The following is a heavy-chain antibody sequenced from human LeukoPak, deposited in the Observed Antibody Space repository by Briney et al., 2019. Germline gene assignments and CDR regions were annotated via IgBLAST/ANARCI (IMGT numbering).Heavy chain of an antibody. CDR3: ARGISSGYSRGDDAFDI. J-gene: IGHJ3*02. V-gene: IGHV3-21*01. Sequence: GGSLRLSCAASGFTFSSYSMNWVRQAPGKGLEWVSSISSSSSYIYYADSVKGRFTISRDNAKNSLYLQMNSLRAEDTAVYYCARGISSGYSRGDDAFDIWGQGTMVTVSS. CDR1: GFTFSSYS. D-gene: IGHD3-22*01. CDR2: ISSSSSYI.